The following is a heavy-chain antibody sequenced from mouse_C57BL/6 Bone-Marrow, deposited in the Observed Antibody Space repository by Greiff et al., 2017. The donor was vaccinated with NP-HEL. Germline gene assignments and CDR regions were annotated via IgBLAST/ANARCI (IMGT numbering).Heavy chain of an antibody. J-gene: IGHJ1*03. CDR3: ARNQRYFDV. Sequence: VQLQQPGAELVMPGASVKLSCKASGYTFTSYWMHWVKQRPGQGLEWIGEIDPSDSYTNYNQKFKGKSTLTVDKSSSTAYMQLSSLTSEDSAVYYCARNQRYFDVWGTGTTVTVSS. CDR2: IDPSDSYT. CDR1: GYTFTSYW. V-gene: IGHV1-69*01.